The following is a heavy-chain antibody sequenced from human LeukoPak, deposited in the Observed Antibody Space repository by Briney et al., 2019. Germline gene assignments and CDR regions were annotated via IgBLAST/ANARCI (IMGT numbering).Heavy chain of an antibody. CDR3: ARSLAAGTGYYYYYGMDV. CDR2: INPNSGGT. CDR1: GYTFTGYY. J-gene: IGHJ6*02. Sequence: ASVKVSCKASGYTFTGYYMHWVRQAPGQGLEWMGWINPNSGGTNYAQKFQGRVTMTRDTSISTAYVELSRLRSDDTAVYYCARSLAAGTGYYYYYGMDVWGQGTTVTVSS. D-gene: IGHD6-13*01. V-gene: IGHV1-2*02.